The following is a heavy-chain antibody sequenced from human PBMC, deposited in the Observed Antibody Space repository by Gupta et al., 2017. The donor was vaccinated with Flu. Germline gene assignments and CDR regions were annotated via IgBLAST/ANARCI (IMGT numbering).Heavy chain of an antibody. CDR1: GGSISSSSYY. J-gene: IGHJ6*02. CDR2: IYYSGST. V-gene: IGHV4-39*01. Sequence: QLQLQESGPGLVKPSETLSLTCTVSGGSISSSSYYWGWIRQPPGKGLEWIGSIYYSGSTYYNPPLKSRVTISVDTSKNQFSLKLSSVTAADTAVYYCAAPPTDQDYYYGMDVWGQGTTVTVSS. CDR3: AAPPTDQDYYYGMDV. D-gene: IGHD4-4*01.